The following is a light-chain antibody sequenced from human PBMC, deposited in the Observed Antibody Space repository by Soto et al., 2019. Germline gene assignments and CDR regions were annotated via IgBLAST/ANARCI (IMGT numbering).Light chain of an antibody. CDR1: QGIRKD. J-gene: IGKJ1*01. Sequence: AIQMTQSPSSLPASVGDRVTITCRASQGIRKDLGWYQQEPGKAPKLLIYAASTLQSGVPSRFSGSGSGTDVTLTSRSLQTEDFATYYCLQEYIDPRTFGKGTKVEIK. CDR2: AAS. CDR3: LQEYIDPRT. V-gene: IGKV1-6*01.